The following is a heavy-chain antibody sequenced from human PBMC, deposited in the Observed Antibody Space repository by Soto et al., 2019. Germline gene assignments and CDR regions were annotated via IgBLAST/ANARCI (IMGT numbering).Heavy chain of an antibody. CDR1: GFIFSSYP. CDR2: ISGSGDRA. J-gene: IGHJ4*01. Sequence: HPGGSLRLSCAASGFIFSSYPMSWVRHAPGRGLQWLSTISGSGDRAFYADSVRGRFTISRDSSKNTLYLQMNSLGAEDTAIYYCATESWKNYFENWGHGT. D-gene: IGHD1-1*01. V-gene: IGHV3-23*01. CDR3: ATESWKNYFEN.